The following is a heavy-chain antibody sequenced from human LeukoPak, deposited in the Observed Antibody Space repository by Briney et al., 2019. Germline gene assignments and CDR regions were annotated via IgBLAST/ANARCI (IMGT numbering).Heavy chain of an antibody. CDR3: ARNGRLQLRELRN. CDR2: INHSGST. V-gene: IGHV4-34*01. Sequence: ESLRLSCAGFGFTVSSNYMSWVRQAPGKGLEWIGEINHSGSTNYNPSLKSRVTISVDTSKNQFSLKLSSVTAADTAVYYCARNGRLQLRELRNWGQGTLVTVSS. CDR1: GFTVSSNY. J-gene: IGHJ4*02. D-gene: IGHD6-6*01.